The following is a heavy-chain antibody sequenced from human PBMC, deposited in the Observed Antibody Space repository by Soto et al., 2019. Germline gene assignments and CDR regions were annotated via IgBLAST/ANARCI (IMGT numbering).Heavy chain of an antibody. J-gene: IGHJ5*02. CDR1: GDSISSGCYS. Sequence: PSETLSLTCAVCGDSISSGCYSWSWIRQPPGKGLEWIGYIYKSGSTNYNPSLRSRVTISVDTSKNQFSLSLSSVTAADTAVYYWARDNHDNTNHGGDWFDPWGPRILVAVSS. CDR2: IYKSGST. D-gene: IGHD1-1*01. V-gene: IGHV4-30-2*01. CDR3: ARDNHDNTNHGGDWFDP.